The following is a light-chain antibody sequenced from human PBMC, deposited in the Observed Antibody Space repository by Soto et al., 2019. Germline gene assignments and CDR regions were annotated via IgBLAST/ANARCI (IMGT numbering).Light chain of an antibody. CDR1: QDISNW. Sequence: DIQMTQSPSSVSPSVGDRVTISCRASQDISNWLAWYQQKPGEAPKFLIYAASNLQSGVPSKFSVSGSGTDFTLTISSLQPEDFAVYYCQQARRFPITFGQGTRLEIK. CDR2: AAS. CDR3: QQARRFPIT. J-gene: IGKJ5*01. V-gene: IGKV1-12*01.